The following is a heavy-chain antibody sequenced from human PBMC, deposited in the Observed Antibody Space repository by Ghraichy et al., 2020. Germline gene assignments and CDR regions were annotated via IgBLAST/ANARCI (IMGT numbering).Heavy chain of an antibody. CDR1: GGSISSGGYY. CDR2: IYYSGST. CDR3: ASSYDSSGYYEQANFDY. Sequence: SETLSLTCTVSGGSISSGGYYWSWIRQHPGKGLEWIGYIYYSGSTYYNPSLKSRVTISVDTSKNQFSLKLSSVTAADTAVYYCASSYDSSGYYEQANFDYWGQGTLVTVSS. D-gene: IGHD3-22*01. V-gene: IGHV4-31*03. J-gene: IGHJ4*02.